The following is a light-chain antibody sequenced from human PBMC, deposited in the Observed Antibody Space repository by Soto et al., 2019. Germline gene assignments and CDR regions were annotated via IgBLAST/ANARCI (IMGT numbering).Light chain of an antibody. CDR2: DAS. J-gene: IGKJ1*01. CDR3: HQYGSSRWT. V-gene: IGKV3-20*01. CDR1: QSVSSNY. Sequence: EIVLTQSPGTLSLSPGERATLSCRASQSVSSNYLAWYQQIPGQPPRLLISDASSRATGIPDRFSGTGSGTDFTLPISRLEPEDFAVYYCHQYGSSRWTFGQGTKVEIK.